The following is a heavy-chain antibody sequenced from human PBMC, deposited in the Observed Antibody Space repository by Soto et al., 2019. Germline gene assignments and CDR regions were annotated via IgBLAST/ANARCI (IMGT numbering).Heavy chain of an antibody. J-gene: IGHJ4*02. V-gene: IGHV4-59*08. D-gene: IGHD6-19*01. Sequence: PSETLSLTCTVSGGSISSYYWSWIRQPPGKGLEWIGYVYYSGSTNYNPSLKSRVTISVDTSKNQFSLKLNSVTAADTAVYYCARRYASGWYGYYFDYWGQGTLVTVSS. CDR1: GGSISSYY. CDR2: VYYSGST. CDR3: ARRYASGWYGYYFDY.